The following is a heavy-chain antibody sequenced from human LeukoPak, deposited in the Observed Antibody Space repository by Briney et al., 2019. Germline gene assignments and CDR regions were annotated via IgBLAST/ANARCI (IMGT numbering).Heavy chain of an antibody. CDR1: GYSFTSYW. Sequence: KAGESLKISCKGSGYSFTSYWIGWVRQMPGKGLEWMGIIYPGDSDTRYSPSFQGQVTISADKSISTAYLQWSSLKASDTAMYYCARSLMYYYDSSSLKGARAFDIWGQGTMVTVSS. CDR3: ARSLMYYYDSSSLKGARAFDI. V-gene: IGHV5-51*01. D-gene: IGHD3-22*01. CDR2: IYPGDSDT. J-gene: IGHJ3*02.